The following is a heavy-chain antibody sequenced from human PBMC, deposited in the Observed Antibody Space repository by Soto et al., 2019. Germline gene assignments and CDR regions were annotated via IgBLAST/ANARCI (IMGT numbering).Heavy chain of an antibody. D-gene: IGHD3-22*01. CDR3: ARDSHYYDSINWFDP. CDR1: GGSISSYY. Sequence: SETLSLTCTVSGGSISSYYWSWIRQHPGKGLEWIGYIYYSGSTNYNPSLKSRVTISVDTSKNQFSLKLSSVTAADTAVYYCARDSHYYDSINWFDPWGQGTLVTVSS. V-gene: IGHV4-59*12. J-gene: IGHJ5*02. CDR2: IYYSGST.